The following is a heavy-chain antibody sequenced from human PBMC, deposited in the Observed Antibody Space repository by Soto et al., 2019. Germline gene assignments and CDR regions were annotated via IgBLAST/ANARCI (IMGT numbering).Heavy chain of an antibody. V-gene: IGHV4-39*01. CDR3: AREAVVVVAATDLDWFDP. CDR1: GGSISSSSYY. J-gene: IGHJ5*02. D-gene: IGHD2-15*01. CDR2: IYYSGST. Sequence: SETLSLTCTVSGGSISSSSYYWGWIRQPPGKGLEWIGSIYYSGSTYYNPSLKSRVTISVDTSKNQFSLKLSSVTAADTAVYYCAREAVVVVAATDLDWFDPWGQGTLVTVSS.